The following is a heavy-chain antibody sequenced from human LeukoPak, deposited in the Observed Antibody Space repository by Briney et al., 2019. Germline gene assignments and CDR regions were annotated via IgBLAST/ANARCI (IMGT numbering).Heavy chain of an antibody. CDR2: ITTSDGNT. CDR1: EFIVSSKY. J-gene: IGHJ4*02. CDR3: AKDGGLWVSAHWGDS. V-gene: IGHV3-23*01. Sequence: GGSLRLSCAASEFIVSSKYMSWVRQAPGKGLEWVSTITTSDGNTYYADSVKGRFTVSRDNSKNTLFLQMNSLRAEDTAVYYCAKDGGLWVSAHWGDSWGRGTLVTVSS. D-gene: IGHD7-27*01.